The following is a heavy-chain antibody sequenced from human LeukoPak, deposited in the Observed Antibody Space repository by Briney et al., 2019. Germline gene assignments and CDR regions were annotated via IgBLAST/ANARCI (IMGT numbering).Heavy chain of an antibody. D-gene: IGHD3-22*01. CDR2: MNPNSGNT. CDR1: GYTFTSYY. V-gene: IGHV1-2*02. Sequence: ASVKVSCKTSGYTFTSYYMHWVRQATGQGLEWMGWMNPNSGNTGYAQKFQGRVTMTRDTSISTAYMELSRLRSDDTAVYYCARWGGSGYYYEASRPTDYWGQGTLVTVSS. CDR3: ARWGGSGYYYEASRPTDY. J-gene: IGHJ4*02.